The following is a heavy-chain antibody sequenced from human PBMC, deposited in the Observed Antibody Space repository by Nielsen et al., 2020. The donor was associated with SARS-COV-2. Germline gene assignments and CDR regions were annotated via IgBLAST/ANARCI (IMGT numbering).Heavy chain of an antibody. V-gene: IGHV1-69*13. D-gene: IGHD3-22*01. J-gene: IGHJ4*02. CDR1: GGTFSSYA. CDR2: IIPIFGTA. CDR3: TRPGGYYDSSPFDY. Sequence: SVKVSCKASGGTFSSYAISWVRQAPGQGLEWMGGIIPIFGTANYAQKFQGRVTITADESTSTAYMELSSLRSEDTAVYYCTRPGGYYDSSPFDYWGQGTLVTVSS.